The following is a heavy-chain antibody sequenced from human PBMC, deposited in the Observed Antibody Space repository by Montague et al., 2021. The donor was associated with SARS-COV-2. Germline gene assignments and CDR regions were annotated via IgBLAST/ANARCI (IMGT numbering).Heavy chain of an antibody. CDR2: INHSGST. CDR3: ACGEITTRGLIYYYGMDV. D-gene: IGHD4-11*01. CDR1: GGSFSGYY. V-gene: IGHV4-34*01. J-gene: IGHJ6*02. Sequence: SETLSLTCAVYGGSFSGYYWTWIRQSPRKGLEWIGEINHSGSTNYNPSLKSRVTISVDTSKNQFSPKLSSATAADTAVYYCACGEITTRGLIYYYGMDVWGQGTTVTVSS.